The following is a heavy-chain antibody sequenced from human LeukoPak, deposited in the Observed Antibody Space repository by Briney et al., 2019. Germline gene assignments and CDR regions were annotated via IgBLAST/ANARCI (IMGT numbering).Heavy chain of an antibody. V-gene: IGHV5-51*01. CDR1: GDSFNLYW. J-gene: IGHJ4*02. CDR3: ARHRDSSGYHRGYFDY. D-gene: IGHD3-22*01. CDR2: IYPGDADT. Sequence: GESLKISCKGSGDSFNLYWIGWVRQMPGKGLEWMGIIYPGDADTRYSPSFQGQVTMSVDKSISTAYLQWSSLKASDTAVYFCARHRDSSGYHRGYFDYWGQGTPVTVSS.